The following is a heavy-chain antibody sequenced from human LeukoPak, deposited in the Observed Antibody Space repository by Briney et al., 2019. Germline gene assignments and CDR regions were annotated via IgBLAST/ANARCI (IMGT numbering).Heavy chain of an antibody. D-gene: IGHD6-13*01. CDR3: ARGYSSSWYPSSYYFDY. V-gene: IGHV3-66*01. CDR1: GFTVSSNY. CDR2: IYSGGST. J-gene: IGHJ4*02. Sequence: PGGSLRLSCAASGFTVSSNYMSWVRQAPGKGLEWVSVIYSGGSTYYADSVKGRFTISRDNSKNTLYLQMNSLRAEDTAVYYCARGYSSSWYPSSYYFDYWGQGTLVTVSS.